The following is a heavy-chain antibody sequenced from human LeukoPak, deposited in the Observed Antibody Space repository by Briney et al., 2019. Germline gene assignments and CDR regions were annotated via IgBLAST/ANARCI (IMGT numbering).Heavy chain of an antibody. Sequence: RPGGSLRLSCAASGFTFDDYGMSWVRQAPGKGLEWVSGINWNGGSTGYADSVKGRFTISRDNAKNSLCLQMNSLRAEDTALYYCARVFLSSDDYVWGSFLGFDYWGQGTLVTVP. CDR1: GFTFDDYG. V-gene: IGHV3-20*04. CDR3: ARVFLSSDDYVWGSFLGFDY. J-gene: IGHJ4*02. D-gene: IGHD3-16*01. CDR2: INWNGGST.